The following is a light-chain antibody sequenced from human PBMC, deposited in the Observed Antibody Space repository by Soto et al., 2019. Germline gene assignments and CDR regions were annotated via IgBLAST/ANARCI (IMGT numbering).Light chain of an antibody. V-gene: IGLV2-11*01. Sequence: QSALTQPASVSGSPGQSITISCTGTSGDIGSYNLVSWYQQLPGKAPKLMIHDVTRRPSGVPDRFSGSKSGNTASLTISGLQAEDEADYYCCSNAGSYTFVFGAGTKLTVL. CDR2: DVT. J-gene: IGLJ1*01. CDR1: SGDIGSYNL. CDR3: CSNAGSYTFV.